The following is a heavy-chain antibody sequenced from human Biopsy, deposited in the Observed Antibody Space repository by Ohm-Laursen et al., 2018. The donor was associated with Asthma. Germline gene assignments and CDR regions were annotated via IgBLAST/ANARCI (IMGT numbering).Heavy chain of an antibody. CDR1: GFIFRSYA. V-gene: IGHV3-30-3*01. Sequence: SLRLSCAASGFIFRSYAMHWVRQAPGKGLEWVAVGGSYYDGGLKYYADSVNGRFTVSRDDSKNTLYLQMNSLRPDDTAVYYCARDVMEWYLPAFDFWGQGTLVTVSS. D-gene: IGHD3-3*01. CDR2: GGSYYDGGLK. CDR3: ARDVMEWYLPAFDF. J-gene: IGHJ4*02.